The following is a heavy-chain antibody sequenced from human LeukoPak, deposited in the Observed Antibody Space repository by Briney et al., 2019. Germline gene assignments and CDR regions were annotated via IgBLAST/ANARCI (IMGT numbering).Heavy chain of an antibody. V-gene: IGHV3-21*01. J-gene: IGHJ4*02. CDR1: GFRFSNYN. CDR2: IGSSSSNYI. Sequence: GGSLRLSCAASGFRFSNYNMNWVRQAPGQHLEWVSSIGSSSSNYIYYADSVKGRFTISRDNAKNLMFLQMNSLRADDTAVYYCARAIAVAGEDDYWGQGTLVTVSS. CDR3: ARAIAVAGEDDY. D-gene: IGHD6-19*01.